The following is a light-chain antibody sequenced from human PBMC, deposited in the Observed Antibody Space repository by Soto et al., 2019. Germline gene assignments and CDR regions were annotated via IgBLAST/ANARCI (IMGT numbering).Light chain of an antibody. Sequence: QSALTQPASVSGSPGQSITISCTGTSSDVGGYNYFSWYQQHPGKATKLMIYEISNRPSGVSNRFGGTKSGNTASLTISGLQGEDEADYYCSSYTSSSTKVFGAGTKVTVL. J-gene: IGLJ1*01. V-gene: IGLV2-14*01. CDR2: EIS. CDR3: SSYTSSSTKV. CDR1: SSDVGGYNY.